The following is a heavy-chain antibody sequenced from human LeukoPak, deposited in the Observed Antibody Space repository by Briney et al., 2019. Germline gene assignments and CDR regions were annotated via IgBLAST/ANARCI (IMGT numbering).Heavy chain of an antibody. D-gene: IGHD5-18*01. CDR1: GYTFTGYY. CDR3: ARDPGYSYGYHYYYMDV. CDR2: INPNSGGT. V-gene: IGHV1-2*02. Sequence: GASVKVSCKASGYTFTGYYMHWVRQAPGQGLEWMGWINPNSGGTNYAQKFQGRVTMTTDTSTSTAYMELRSLRSDDTAVYYCARDPGYSYGYHYYYMDVWGKGTTVTVSS. J-gene: IGHJ6*03.